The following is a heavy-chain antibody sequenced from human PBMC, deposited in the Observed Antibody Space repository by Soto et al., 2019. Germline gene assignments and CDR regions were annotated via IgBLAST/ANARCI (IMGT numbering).Heavy chain of an antibody. Sequence: QVQLVQSGPEVKKPGASVKVSCKASGYTFTTYGISWVRQAPGQGLEWMGWISGYNGQTNYAQKFRGRVTITTDTSTSTAYMELRGLRSDETAMYYCARDGRKELWVEGRNAMDAWGQGTTVTVSS. J-gene: IGHJ6*02. CDR1: GYTFTTYG. V-gene: IGHV1-18*01. CDR2: ISGYNGQT. D-gene: IGHD5-18*01. CDR3: ARDGRKELWVEGRNAMDA.